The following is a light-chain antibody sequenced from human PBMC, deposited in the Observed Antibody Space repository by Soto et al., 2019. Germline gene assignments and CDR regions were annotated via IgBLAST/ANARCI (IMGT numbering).Light chain of an antibody. J-gene: IGLJ3*02. CDR2: GDS. Sequence: QSVLTQPASVSGSPGQSITISCTGTSSDAGNYNFVSWYQQHPGKAPKVIIYGDSTRPSGVSNRISGSKSGNTASLTISGLQAEDEADYYCCSYAGSSTSWVFGGGTKLTVL. CDR3: CSYAGSSTSWV. V-gene: IGLV2-23*01. CDR1: SSDAGNYNF.